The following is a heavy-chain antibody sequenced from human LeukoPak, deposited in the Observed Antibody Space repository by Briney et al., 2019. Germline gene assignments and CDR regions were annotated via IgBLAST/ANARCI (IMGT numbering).Heavy chain of an antibody. Sequence: GASVKVSCKASGYTFTGYYMHWVRQAPGQGLAWMGWINPNSGGTNYAQKFQGRVTMTRDTSISTAYMELSRLRSDDTAVYYCARQITGSYDAFDIWGQATMVTVSS. CDR3: ARQITGSYDAFDI. V-gene: IGHV1-2*02. CDR2: INPNSGGT. CDR1: GYTFTGYY. D-gene: IGHD1-20*01. J-gene: IGHJ3*02.